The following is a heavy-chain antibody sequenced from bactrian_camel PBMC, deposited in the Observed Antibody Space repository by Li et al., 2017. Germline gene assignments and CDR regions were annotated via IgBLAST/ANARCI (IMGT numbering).Heavy chain of an antibody. J-gene: IGHJ6*01. CDR2: ISFGVTT. CDR1: GFTFTDYG. Sequence: VQLVESGGDVVNPGGSLRLSCAASGFTFTDYGMSWVRQAHGKGLEWVSGISFGVTTTTDSVKGRFTISRDSAKNTVYLQMNSLKPEDTATYYCSVSDTLDSWYKRFGYWGQGTQVTVS. D-gene: IGHD6*01. CDR3: SVSDTLDSWYKRFGY. V-gene: IGHV3S10*01.